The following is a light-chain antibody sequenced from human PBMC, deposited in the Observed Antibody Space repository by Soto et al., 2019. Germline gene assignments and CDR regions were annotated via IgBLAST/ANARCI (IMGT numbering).Light chain of an antibody. CDR1: SSNLGAGYD. CDR2: GNR. CDR3: QAYDYSLTASV. J-gene: IGLJ3*02. V-gene: IGLV1-40*01. Sequence: QSVLTQPPSVSGAPGQRVTISCTGTSSNLGAGYDVHWYQQLPGAAPKLVLFGNRNRPSGVPERFSGCKSGTSASLAITGLQAEDEADYYCQAYDYSLTASVFGGGTKVTVL.